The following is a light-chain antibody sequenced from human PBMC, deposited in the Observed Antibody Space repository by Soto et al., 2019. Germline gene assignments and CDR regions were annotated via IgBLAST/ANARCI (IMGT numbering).Light chain of an antibody. V-gene: IGKV1-33*01. CDR1: QNINNY. CDR2: DAS. CDR3: QQYENLPT. Sequence: DVRMTQSPSSLSGSVGDRVTITCQASQNINNYLNWYQQKPGRAPKLLIYDASNLEAGVPSRFRGSGSGTDFTFTISRLQPEDIATYYCQQYENLPTFGQGTRLEIK. J-gene: IGKJ5*01.